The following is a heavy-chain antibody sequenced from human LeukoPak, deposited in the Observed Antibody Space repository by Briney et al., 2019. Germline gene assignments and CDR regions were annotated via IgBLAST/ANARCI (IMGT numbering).Heavy chain of an antibody. CDR3: AGQIGYFDY. CDR1: GFTSSTHA. Sequence: GGSLRLSCAASGFTSSTHAMSWVRQAPGNGLEWVSAISGSDGSTYYADSVKGRFTISRDNSRNTLYLQMNSLRAEDTAIYYCAGQIGYFDYWGQGALVTVSS. J-gene: IGHJ4*02. V-gene: IGHV3-23*01. CDR2: ISGSDGST.